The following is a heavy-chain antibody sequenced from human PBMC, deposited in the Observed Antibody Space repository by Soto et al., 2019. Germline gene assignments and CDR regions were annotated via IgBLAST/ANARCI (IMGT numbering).Heavy chain of an antibody. D-gene: IGHD6-13*01. V-gene: IGHV3-30-3*01. J-gene: IGHJ6*02. CDR3: ARDQYSSSWYRPFNGVDV. CDR2: ISDDGSNK. CDR1: GFTFSSYA. Sequence: QVQLVESGGGVVQPGRSLRLSCAASGFTFSSYAMHWVRQPPGKGLEWVAVISDDGSNKYYADSVKGRFTISRDNSKNTLYLQMNSARAEDTAVYYCARDQYSSSWYRPFNGVDVWGQGTTVTVSS.